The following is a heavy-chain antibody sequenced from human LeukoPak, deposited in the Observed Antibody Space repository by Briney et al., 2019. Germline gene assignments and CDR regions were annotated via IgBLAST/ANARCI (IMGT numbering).Heavy chain of an antibody. CDR1: GYTFNGNF. Sequence: GASVKVSCRASGYTFNGNFLLWVRQAPGQGLEWMGWMNPNSGNTGYAQKFQGRVTMTRNTSISTAYMELSSLRSEDTAVYYCARVLPRNPDEPFDYWGQGTLVTVSS. CDR2: MNPNSGNT. D-gene: IGHD2/OR15-2a*01. CDR3: ARVLPRNPDEPFDY. V-gene: IGHV1-8*01. J-gene: IGHJ4*02.